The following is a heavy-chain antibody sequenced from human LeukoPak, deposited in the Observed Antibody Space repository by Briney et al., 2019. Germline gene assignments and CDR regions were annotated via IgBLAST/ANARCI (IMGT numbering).Heavy chain of an antibody. D-gene: IGHD3-10*01. CDR3: ARVERGSGSYYPNWFDP. V-gene: IGHV4-4*07. CDR1: GGSISSYY. CDR2: VYTSGST. Sequence: SETLSLTCTVSGGSISSYYWSWIRQPAGKGLEWIGRVYTSGSTNYNPFLKSRVTMSVDTSKNQFSLKLSSVTAADTAVYYCARVERGSGSYYPNWFDPWGQGTLVTVSS. J-gene: IGHJ5*02.